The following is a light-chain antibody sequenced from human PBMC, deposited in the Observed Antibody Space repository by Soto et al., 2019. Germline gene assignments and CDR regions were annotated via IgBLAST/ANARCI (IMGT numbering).Light chain of an antibody. V-gene: IGKV3-20*01. Sequence: DIVLTQSPGTLSLSPVEIATLSCRASQSVRNSLLAWYQQNPGQPPRLLIYDASTRATATPERFSGSGSGTDFTLTISRLEPEDFAVYYCHQYDSIVQTFGQGTTGDIK. CDR2: DAS. CDR3: HQYDSIVQT. J-gene: IGKJ1*01. CDR1: QSVRNSL.